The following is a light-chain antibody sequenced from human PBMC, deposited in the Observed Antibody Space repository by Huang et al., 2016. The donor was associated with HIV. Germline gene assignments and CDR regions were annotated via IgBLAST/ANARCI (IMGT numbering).Light chain of an antibody. CDR1: QSFTTW. CDR3: QQYDGYPWT. CDR2: DVS. Sequence: DIQMIQSPSTLSASVGDRVTITCRASQSFTTWLAWYQQKPGKAPKLLIYDVSSLESGVPSRFSGSGSGTEFTLTISSLQPDDFATYYCQQYDGYPWTFGQGTKVEIK. V-gene: IGKV1-5*01. J-gene: IGKJ1*01.